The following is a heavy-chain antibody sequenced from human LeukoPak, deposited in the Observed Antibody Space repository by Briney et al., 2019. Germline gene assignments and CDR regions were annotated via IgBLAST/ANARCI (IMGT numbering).Heavy chain of an antibody. Sequence: PSETLSLTCTVSGGSISSSSYYWGWIRQPPGKGLEWIGSIYYSGSTYYNPSLKSRVTMSVDKSKDQFSLKMSSVTAADTAVYYCARDPGGGYKDDALDIWGQGTMVIVSS. D-gene: IGHD3-16*01. CDR3: ARDPGGGYKDDALDI. CDR1: GGSISSSSYY. CDR2: IYYSGST. V-gene: IGHV4-39*07. J-gene: IGHJ3*02.